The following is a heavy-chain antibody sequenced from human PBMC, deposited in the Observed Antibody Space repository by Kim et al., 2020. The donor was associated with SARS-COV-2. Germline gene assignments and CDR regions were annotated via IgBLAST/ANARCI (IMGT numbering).Heavy chain of an antibody. J-gene: IGHJ6*02. D-gene: IGHD3-3*01. CDR3: AKDTRPTSNYDFWSGYYTTYYYYYYGMDV. CDR1: GFTFDDYA. V-gene: IGHV3-43*02. CDR2: ISGDGGST. Sequence: GGSLRLSCAASGFTFDDYAMHWVRQAPGKGLEWVSLISGDGGSTYYADSVKGRFTISRDNSKNSLYLQMNSLRTEDTALYYCAKDTRPTSNYDFWSGYYTTYYYYYYGMDVWGQGTTVTVSS.